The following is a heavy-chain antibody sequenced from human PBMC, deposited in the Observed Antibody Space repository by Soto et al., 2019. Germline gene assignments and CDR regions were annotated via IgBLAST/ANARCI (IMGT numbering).Heavy chain of an antibody. V-gene: IGHV4-4*02. D-gene: IGHD3-22*01. CDR3: ARKDSDTTLYYVDY. CDR2: IFHRGST. CDR1: GDSITTNNW. J-gene: IGHJ4*02. Sequence: SETLSLTCDVSGDSITTNNWWGWVRQSPGTGLEWIGEIFHRGSTYSNPSLRSRVLISLDKSKNQFSLRLNSVTAADTAIYYCARKDSDTTLYYVDYWGQGIPVTVSS.